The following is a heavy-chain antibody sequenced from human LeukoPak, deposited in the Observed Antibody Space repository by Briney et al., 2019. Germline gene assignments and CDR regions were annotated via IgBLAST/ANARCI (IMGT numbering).Heavy chain of an antibody. D-gene: IGHD1-1*01. Sequence: PSETLSLTCTVFGSSISTSYYWGWIRQPPGKGLEWIGSICSGGNTCYNPSFKSRVVIFADSSKNQFSLQLASVTAADTAVYYCARDGPWKSDFWGRGTLVTVSS. CDR3: ARDGPWKSDF. J-gene: IGHJ4*02. CDR1: GSSISTSYY. CDR2: ICSGGNT. V-gene: IGHV4-39*02.